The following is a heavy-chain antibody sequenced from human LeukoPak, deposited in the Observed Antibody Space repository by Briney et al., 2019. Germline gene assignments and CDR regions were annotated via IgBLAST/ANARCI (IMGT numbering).Heavy chain of an antibody. V-gene: IGHV3-7*01. Sequence: GGSLRLSCAASGFTFSSYSMNWVRQAPGKGLEWVANIKQDGSEKYYVDSVKGRFTISRDNAKNSLYLQMNSLRAEDTAVYYCARDRPSITIFGVVIPSYMDVWGKGTTVTVSS. J-gene: IGHJ6*03. CDR3: ARDRPSITIFGVVIPSYMDV. CDR1: GFTFSSYS. D-gene: IGHD3-3*01. CDR2: IKQDGSEK.